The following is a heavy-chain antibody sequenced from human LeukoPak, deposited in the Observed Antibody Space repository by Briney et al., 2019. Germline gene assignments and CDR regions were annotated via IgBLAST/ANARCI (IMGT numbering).Heavy chain of an antibody. D-gene: IGHD6-6*01. CDR2: IYSGGTT. CDR1: GFTVSGNY. Sequence: GGSLRLSCAASGFTVSGNYMSWVRQPPGRGLEWVSGIYSGGTTYYADSVKGRFTISRDNSKNTLYLQMNSLRAADTAVYYCARDKGTSYLSSFDYWGQGTLVTVSS. V-gene: IGHV3-66*02. J-gene: IGHJ4*02. CDR3: ARDKGTSYLSSFDY.